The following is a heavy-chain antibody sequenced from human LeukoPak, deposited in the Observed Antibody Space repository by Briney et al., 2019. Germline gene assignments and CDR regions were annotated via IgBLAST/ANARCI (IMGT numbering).Heavy chain of an antibody. Sequence: PGGSLRLSCAASGFTFSSYGMHWVRQAPGKGLEWVAVISYDGSNKYYADSVKGRFTISRDNSKNTLYLQMNSLRAEDTAVYYCANGGASREYYDSSGYGAFDIWDQGTMVTVSS. CDR1: GFTFSSYG. J-gene: IGHJ3*02. CDR2: ISYDGSNK. V-gene: IGHV3-30*18. CDR3: ANGGASREYYDSSGYGAFDI. D-gene: IGHD3-22*01.